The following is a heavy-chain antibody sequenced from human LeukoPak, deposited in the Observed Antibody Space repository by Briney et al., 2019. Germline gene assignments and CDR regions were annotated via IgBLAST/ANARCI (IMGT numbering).Heavy chain of an antibody. J-gene: IGHJ5*02. CDR1: GGSIGNYY. CDR2: IYFSGTT. Sequence: TSETLSLTCTVSGGSIGNYYWSWLRQPPGKGLEWIGYIYFSGTTNINPSLKSRVTISVDMSKNQFSLKLSSVTAADTAVYYCARGVSARFDPWGQGTLVTVSS. V-gene: IGHV4-59*01. CDR3: ARGVSARFDP.